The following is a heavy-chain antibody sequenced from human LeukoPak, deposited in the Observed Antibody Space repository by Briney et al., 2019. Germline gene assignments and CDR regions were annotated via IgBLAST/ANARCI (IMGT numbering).Heavy chain of an antibody. Sequence: GGSLRLSCAASGFTFNSYSMNWVRQAPGKGLEWVSYISSSSSTIYYADSVKGRFTISRDNAKNSLYLQMNSLRAEDTAVYYCARDPGVPAFDPWGQGTLVTVSS. CDR1: GFTFNSYS. D-gene: IGHD2-2*01. V-gene: IGHV3-48*01. CDR2: ISSSSSTI. J-gene: IGHJ5*02. CDR3: ARDPGVPAFDP.